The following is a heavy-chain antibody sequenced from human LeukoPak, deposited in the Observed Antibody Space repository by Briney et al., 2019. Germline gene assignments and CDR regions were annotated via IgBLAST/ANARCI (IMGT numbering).Heavy chain of an antibody. CDR2: IKQDGSER. V-gene: IGHV3-7*01. D-gene: IGHD2/OR15-2a*01. CDR1: GFTFSTYW. Sequence: PGGSLRLSCAASGFTFSTYWMSWVRQAPGPGLEWVATIKQDGSERYYVDSVKGRFTISRDNAKNSLYLQMNSLRPEDTAVYYCAKVVAGNIDYYFDYWGQGILVAVSS. J-gene: IGHJ4*02. CDR3: AKVVAGNIDYYFDY.